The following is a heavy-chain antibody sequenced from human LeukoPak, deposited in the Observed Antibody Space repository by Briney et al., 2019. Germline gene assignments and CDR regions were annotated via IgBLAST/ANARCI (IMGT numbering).Heavy chain of an antibody. CDR2: IYYSGST. Sequence: SETLSLTCTVSGGSISSSSYYWGWIRQPPGKGLEWIGSIYYSGSTYYNPSLKSRVTISVDTSKNQFSLKLSSVTAADTAVYHCASGGYSQITLGVDYWGQGTLVTVSS. D-gene: IGHD5-18*01. J-gene: IGHJ4*02. CDR1: GGSISSSSYY. CDR3: ASGGYSQITLGVDY. V-gene: IGHV4-39*01.